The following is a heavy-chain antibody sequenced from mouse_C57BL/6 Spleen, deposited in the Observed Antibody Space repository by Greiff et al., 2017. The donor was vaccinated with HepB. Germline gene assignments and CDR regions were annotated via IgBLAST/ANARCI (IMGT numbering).Heavy chain of an antibody. Sequence: EVQGVESGGGLVKPGVSLKLSCAASGFTFSSYAMSWVRQTPEKRLEWVATISDGGSYTYYPDNVKGRFTISRDNAKNNLYLQMSHLKSEDTAMYYCARDSYYGYAMDYWGQGTSVTVSS. D-gene: IGHD1-1*01. V-gene: IGHV5-4*01. J-gene: IGHJ4*01. CDR2: ISDGGSYT. CDR3: ARDSYYGYAMDY. CDR1: GFTFSSYA.